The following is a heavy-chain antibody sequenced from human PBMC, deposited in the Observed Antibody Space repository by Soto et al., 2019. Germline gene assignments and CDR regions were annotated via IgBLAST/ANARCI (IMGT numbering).Heavy chain of an antibody. CDR2: ISAYNGNT. J-gene: IGHJ4*02. Sequence: ASVKVSCKASGYTFTSYGISWVRQAPGQGLEWMGWISAYNGNTNYAQKLQGRVTMTTDTSKNTLYLQMNSLRAEDTAVYYCAIHQRDSSAYYSYFDFWGQGTLVTVSS. CDR1: GYTFTSYG. CDR3: AIHQRDSSAYYSYFDF. V-gene: IGHV1-18*01. D-gene: IGHD6-19*01.